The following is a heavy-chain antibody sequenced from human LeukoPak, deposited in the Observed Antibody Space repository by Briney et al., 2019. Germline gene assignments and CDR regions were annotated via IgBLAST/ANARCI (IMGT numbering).Heavy chain of an antibody. CDR3: ARHCCSGPAKRVFDI. D-gene: IGHD2-15*01. V-gene: IGHV4-39*01. Sequence: SETLSLTCTVYGGSIISSDYHWGWGRQPPGKGLEWIGTISYSGNTDYNPSLRSRVTISVDTSNNQFSLRLGSVTAADTAVYHCARHCCSGPAKRVFDIWGQGTMVTVSS. CDR2: ISYSGNT. CDR1: GGSIISSDYH. J-gene: IGHJ3*02.